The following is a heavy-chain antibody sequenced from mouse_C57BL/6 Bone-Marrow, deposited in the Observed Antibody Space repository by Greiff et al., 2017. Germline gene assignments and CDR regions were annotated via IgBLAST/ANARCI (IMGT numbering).Heavy chain of an antibody. V-gene: IGHV1-82*01. Sequence: VQLQQSGPELVKPGASVKISCKASGYAFSSSWMNWVKQRPGKGLEWIGRIYPGDGDTNYNGKFQGKATLTADKSSSTAYMQLSSLTSEDSAVYFCARWGGTGDYWGQGTTLTVSS. D-gene: IGHD4-1*01. CDR2: IYPGDGDT. CDR3: ARWGGTGDY. J-gene: IGHJ2*01. CDR1: GYAFSSSW.